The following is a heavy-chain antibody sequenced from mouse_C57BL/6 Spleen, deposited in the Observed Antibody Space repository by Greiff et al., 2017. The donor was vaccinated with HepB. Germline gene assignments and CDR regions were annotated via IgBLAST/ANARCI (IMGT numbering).Heavy chain of an antibody. V-gene: IGHV1-64*01. CDR2: IHPNSGST. D-gene: IGHD2-4*01. CDR1: GYTFTSYW. J-gene: IGHJ3*01. CDR3: ASLYYDYAFAY. Sequence: VKLQQPGAELVKPGASVKLSCKASGYTFTSYWMHWVKQRPGQGLEWIGMIHPNSGSTNYNEKFKSKATLTVDKSSSTAYMQLSSLTSEDSAVYYCASLYYDYAFAYWGQGTLVTVSA.